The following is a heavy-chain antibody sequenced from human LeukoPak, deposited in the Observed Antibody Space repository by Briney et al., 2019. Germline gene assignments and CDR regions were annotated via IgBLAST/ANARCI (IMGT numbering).Heavy chain of an antibody. J-gene: IGHJ4*02. CDR1: GYSFTSYW. D-gene: IGHD6-13*01. CDR3: ARLLRNIAAAVYYFDY. Sequence: GESLKISCKGSGYSFTSYWIGWVRQMPGKGLEWMGIIYPGDSDTRYSPSFQGQVTISADKSISTASLQWSSLKASDTAMYYCARLLRNIAAAVYYFDYWGQGTLVIVSS. CDR2: IYPGDSDT. V-gene: IGHV5-51*01.